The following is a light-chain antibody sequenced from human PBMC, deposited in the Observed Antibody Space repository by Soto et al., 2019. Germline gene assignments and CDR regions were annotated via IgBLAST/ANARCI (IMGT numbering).Light chain of an antibody. CDR2: EVS. CDR3: SSYTSSSTYV. J-gene: IGLJ1*01. Sequence: QSALTQPASVSGSPGQSITISCTGTSSDVGGYNYVSWSQQHPGKAPQLMIYEVSKRPSGVSNRFSGSKSDNTASLTISGLQAEDEADYYCSSYTSSSTYVFGTGTNLTVL. V-gene: IGLV2-14*01. CDR1: SSDVGGYNY.